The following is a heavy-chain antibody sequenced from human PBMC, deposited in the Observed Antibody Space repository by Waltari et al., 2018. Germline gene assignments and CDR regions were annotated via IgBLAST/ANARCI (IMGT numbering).Heavy chain of an antibody. J-gene: IGHJ4*02. Sequence: EVQLVETGGGLIQRGGYLRLSCSDSGLTLRYISISWVRQAPGKGLEWVSMIYTGGSTYYADAVKGRFTISRDNSKNTLFLQMNSLRGEDTAVYYCASSSGWDRFDYWGQGTPVTVSS. CDR3: ASSSGWDRFDY. CDR2: IYTGGST. CDR1: GLTLRYIS. V-gene: IGHV3-53*02. D-gene: IGHD3-22*01.